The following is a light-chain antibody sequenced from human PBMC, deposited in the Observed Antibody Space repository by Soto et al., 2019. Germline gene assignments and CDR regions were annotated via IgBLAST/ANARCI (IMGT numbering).Light chain of an antibody. V-gene: IGKV3-20*01. CDR2: GAS. Sequence: EIVLTQSPGTLSLSPGERATLSCRASQSVSSSFLAWYQQKVGQAPRLLIYGASSRATGIPDRFSGSGSGTDFTLTISRLEPEDFAVYYCQQYGNSPRTFGQGTKVDIK. CDR1: QSVSSSF. J-gene: IGKJ1*01. CDR3: QQYGNSPRT.